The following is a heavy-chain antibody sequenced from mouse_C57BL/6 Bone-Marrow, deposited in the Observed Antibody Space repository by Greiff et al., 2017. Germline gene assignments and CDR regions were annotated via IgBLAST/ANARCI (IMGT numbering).Heavy chain of an antibody. J-gene: IGHJ3*01. CDR1: GFTFSDYG. CDR3: AKEDCAY. V-gene: IGHV5-17*01. Sequence: EVQLVESGGGLVKPGGSLKLSCAASGFTFSDYGMHWVRQAPEKGLEWVAYISSGSSTIYYADTVKGRFTISRDNAKNTLFLQMTSLRSEDTAMYYCAKEDCAYWGQGTLVTVSA. CDR2: ISSGSSTI.